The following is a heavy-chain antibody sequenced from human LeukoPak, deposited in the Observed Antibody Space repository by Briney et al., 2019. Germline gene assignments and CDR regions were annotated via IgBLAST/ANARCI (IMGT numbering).Heavy chain of an antibody. D-gene: IGHD2-15*01. J-gene: IGHJ6*03. CDR3: ARVPGYCGGGSCYYYYMDV. V-gene: IGHV4-39*07. CDR2: IYYSGST. Sequence: SETLSLTCTVSGGSISSSSYYWGWIRQPPGKGLEWIGSIYYSGSTYYNPSLKSRVTISVDTSKNQFSLKLSSVTAADTAVYYCARVPGYCGGGSCYYYYMDVWGKGTTVTVSS. CDR1: GGSISSSSYY.